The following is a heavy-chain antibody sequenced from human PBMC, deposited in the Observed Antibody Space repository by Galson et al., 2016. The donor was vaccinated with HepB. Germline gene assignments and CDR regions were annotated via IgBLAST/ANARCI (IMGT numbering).Heavy chain of an antibody. CDR1: GGAFSGHY. Sequence: ETLSLTCAVNGGAFSGHYWSWIRQPPGRGLEWIGEIRHGGSTNYNPSLKSSVAMSVDSSKNQFSLNLTSVTAADTAVYYCARGSDGYYYGSGSYSKGYYFDYWGQGIPVTVSS. D-gene: IGHD3-10*01. CDR2: IRHGGST. J-gene: IGHJ4*02. CDR3: ARGSDGYYYGSGSYSKGYYFDY. V-gene: IGHV4-34*01.